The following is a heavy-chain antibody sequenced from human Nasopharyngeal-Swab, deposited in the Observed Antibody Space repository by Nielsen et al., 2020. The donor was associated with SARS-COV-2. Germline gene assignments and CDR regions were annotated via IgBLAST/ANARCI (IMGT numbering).Heavy chain of an antibody. CDR1: GFTFSDYY. V-gene: IGHV3-11*05. J-gene: IGHJ4*02. Sequence: GESLKISCAASGFTFSDYYMSWIRQAPGKGLEGVSYISSSSSYTNYADSVKGRFTISRDNAKNSLYLQMNSLRAEDTAVYYCARVAWDIVVVVAAGAPDYWGQGTLVTVSS. CDR2: ISSSSSYT. D-gene: IGHD2-15*01. CDR3: ARVAWDIVVVVAAGAPDY.